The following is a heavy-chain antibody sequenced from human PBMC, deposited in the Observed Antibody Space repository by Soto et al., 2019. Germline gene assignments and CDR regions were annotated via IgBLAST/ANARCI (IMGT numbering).Heavy chain of an antibody. J-gene: IGHJ6*02. D-gene: IGHD5-12*01. CDR1: GFTFTSSA. Sequence: MQLVQSGPEVKKPGTSVKVSCKASGFTFTSSAVQWVRQARGQRLEWIGWIVVGSGNTNYAQKFQERVTITRDMSTSTAYMELSSLRSEDTAVYYCAAVGYSGYDWGGYYYYYGMDVWGQGTTVTVSS. CDR2: IVVGSGNT. V-gene: IGHV1-58*01. CDR3: AAVGYSGYDWGGYYYYYGMDV.